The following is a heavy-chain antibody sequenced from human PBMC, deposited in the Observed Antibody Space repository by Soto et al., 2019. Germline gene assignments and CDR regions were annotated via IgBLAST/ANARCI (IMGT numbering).Heavy chain of an antibody. D-gene: IGHD3-16*01. V-gene: IGHV4-31*03. Sequence: QVQLQESRPGLVKPSQTLSLTCTVSGGSISSGGYYWNWIRQHAGKGLEWIGYIYFNGSTYYNPSLKSRVTISIEMSRSQSSLKLSAVTAADAAVFYCARGTPGGGGGAFDIWGQGTMVTVSS. CDR1: GGSISSGGYY. CDR2: IYFNGST. J-gene: IGHJ3*02. CDR3: ARGTPGGGGGAFDI.